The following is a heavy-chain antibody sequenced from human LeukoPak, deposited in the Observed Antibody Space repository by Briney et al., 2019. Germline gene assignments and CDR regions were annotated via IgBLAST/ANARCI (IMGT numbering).Heavy chain of an antibody. CDR2: ISWNSGSI. V-gene: IGHV3-9*01. CDR1: GFTFDDYA. D-gene: IGHD3-22*01. J-gene: IGHJ4*02. CDR3: AIDDFNYYNSSGHSH. Sequence: GGSLRLSCAASGFTFDDYAMHWVRQAPGKGLEWVSGISWNSGSIGYADSVKGRFTISRDNAKNSLYLQMNSLRAEDTALYYCAIDDFNYYNSSGHSHWGQGTLVTVSS.